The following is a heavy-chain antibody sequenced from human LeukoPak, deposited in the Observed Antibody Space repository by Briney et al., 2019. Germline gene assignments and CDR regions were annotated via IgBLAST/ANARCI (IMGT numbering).Heavy chain of an antibody. CDR2: IYYSGST. V-gene: IGHV4-59*01. CDR3: ARGGVAAAGTFDY. CDR1: GGSISSYY. Sequence: SGTLSLTCTVSGGSISSYYGSWIRQPPGKGLEWIGYIYYSGSTNYNPSLKSRVTISVDTSKNQFSLKLSSVTAADTAVYYCARGGVAAAGTFDYWGQGTLVIVSS. D-gene: IGHD6-13*01. J-gene: IGHJ4*02.